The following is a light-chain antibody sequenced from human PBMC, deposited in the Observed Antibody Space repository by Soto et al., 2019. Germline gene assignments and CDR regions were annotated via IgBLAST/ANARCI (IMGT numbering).Light chain of an antibody. CDR1: SSNIGGNS. V-gene: IGLV1-51*01. Sequence: QSVMTQPPSASAAPGQTVTISCSGSSSNIGGNSVSWYQQLPGTAPKLLIYDDDKRPSGIPDRFSGSKSGTSATLGITGFQTGDEADYYCGSWDSSLSAYVFATGTKLTVL. J-gene: IGLJ1*01. CDR3: GSWDSSLSAYV. CDR2: DDD.